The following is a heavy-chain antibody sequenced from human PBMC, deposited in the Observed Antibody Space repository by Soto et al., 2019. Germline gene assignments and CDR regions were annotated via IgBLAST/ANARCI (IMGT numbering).Heavy chain of an antibody. CDR1: GGSSRAYH. CDR2: FSYSGSL. Sequence: SETLSLTCSVYGGSSRAYHWSWIRQSPGEGLEWIGEFSYSGSLNYNPSLKRRVAVSLDTSTDHFSLTMTSVTAADTGVYFCAGGPRYWSFALWGRGTLVTSPQ. V-gene: IGHV4-34*01. D-gene: IGHD1-20*01. CDR3: AGGPRYWSFAL. J-gene: IGHJ2*01.